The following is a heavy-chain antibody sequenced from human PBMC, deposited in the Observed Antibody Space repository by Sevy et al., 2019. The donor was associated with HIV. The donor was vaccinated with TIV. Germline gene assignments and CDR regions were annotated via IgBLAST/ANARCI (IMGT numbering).Heavy chain of an antibody. D-gene: IGHD1-26*01. CDR3: AGENAWGRGYS. Sequence: SETLSLTCTVSGGSITSLYWNWIRQPPGKGLEWIANIYYNGHTNYNPSLKSRVTLSLDTSKNQFSLKLSSVTAADTAMYYCAGENAWGRGYSWGQGTLVTVSS. CDR1: GGSITSLY. J-gene: IGHJ4*02. CDR2: IYYNGHT. V-gene: IGHV4-59*08.